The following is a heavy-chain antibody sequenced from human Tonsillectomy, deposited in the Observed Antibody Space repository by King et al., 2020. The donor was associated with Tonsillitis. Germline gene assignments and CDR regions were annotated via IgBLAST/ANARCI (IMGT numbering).Heavy chain of an antibody. CDR1: GFTFSSYD. V-gene: IGHV3-23*04. CDR3: AKDGFEVGTTDDY. Sequence: VQLVESGGGLVQPGGSLRLSCAASGFTFSSYDMSWVRQAPGKGLEWVSAISGSGGSTYYADSVKGRFTIARDNSKNTLYLQMNSLRVEDTPVYYCAKDGFEVGTTDDYWGQATLVTVSS. CDR2: ISGSGGST. J-gene: IGHJ4*02. D-gene: IGHD2-21*02.